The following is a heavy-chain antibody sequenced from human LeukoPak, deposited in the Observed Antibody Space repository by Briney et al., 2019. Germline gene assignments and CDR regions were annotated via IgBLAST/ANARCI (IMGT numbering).Heavy chain of an antibody. D-gene: IGHD3-16*02. CDR1: GYTFTSYY. CDR2: INPSGGST. J-gene: IGHJ4*02. V-gene: IGHV1-46*01. Sequence: ASVKVSCKASGYTFTSYYMHWVRQAPGQGLEWMGIINPSGGSTSYAQKFQGRVTMTRDMSTSTVYMELSSLRSEDTAVYYCARDRDDYVWGSYRYSSFDYWGQGTLVTVSS. CDR3: ARDRDDYVWGSYRYSSFDY.